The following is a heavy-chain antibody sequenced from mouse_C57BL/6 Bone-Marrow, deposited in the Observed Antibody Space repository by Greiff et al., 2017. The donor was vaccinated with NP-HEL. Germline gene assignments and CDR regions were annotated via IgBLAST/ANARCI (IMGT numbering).Heavy chain of an antibody. J-gene: IGHJ4*01. CDR2: IDPSDSYT. CDR1: GYTFTSYW. CDR3: ARVGLLPYYYAMDY. V-gene: IGHV1-50*01. Sequence: QVQLKQPGAELVKPGASVKLSCKASGYTFTSYWMQWVKQRPGQGLEWIGEIDPSDSYTNYNQKFKGKATLTVDTSSSTAYMQLSSLTSEDSAVYYCARVGLLPYYYAMDYWGQGTSVTVSS. D-gene: IGHD2-10*01.